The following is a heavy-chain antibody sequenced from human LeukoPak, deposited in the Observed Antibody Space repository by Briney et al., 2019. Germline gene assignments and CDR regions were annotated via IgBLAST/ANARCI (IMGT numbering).Heavy chain of an antibody. J-gene: IGHJ5*02. Sequence: ASVKVSCKASGYTFTRYDINWVRQAPGQGLEWMGWMNPNSGNTGYAQKFQGRVTMTRNTSISTAYMELSSLRSEDTAVYYCARGAHGSGSYYEDWFDPWGQGTLVTVSS. V-gene: IGHV1-8*01. CDR1: GYTFTRYD. CDR2: MNPNSGNT. CDR3: ARGAHGSGSYYEDWFDP. D-gene: IGHD3-10*01.